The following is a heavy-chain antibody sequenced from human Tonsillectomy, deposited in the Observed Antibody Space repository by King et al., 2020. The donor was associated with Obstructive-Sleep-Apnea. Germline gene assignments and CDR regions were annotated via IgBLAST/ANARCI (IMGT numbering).Heavy chain of an antibody. D-gene: IGHD6-19*01. CDR2: IYSGGRT. J-gene: IGHJ3*01. V-gene: IGHV3-66*01. Sequence: VQLVESGGGLVQPGGSLRLSCAASGFTVSSNYMSWVRQAPGEGLEWVSVIYSGGRTYYADSVKGRFTISRDNSKNTLYLQMNSLRAEDTAVYYCARDNPTAVAGADAFDVWGQGTMVTVSS. CDR3: ARDNPTAVAGADAFDV. CDR1: GFTVSSNY.